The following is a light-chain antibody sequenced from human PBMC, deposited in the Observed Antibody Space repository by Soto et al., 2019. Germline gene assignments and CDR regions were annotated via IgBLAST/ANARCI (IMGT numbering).Light chain of an antibody. CDR2: GAS. CDR3: QQYGGSPPYT. V-gene: IGKV3-20*01. Sequence: EIVLTQSPGTLSLSPGERATLSCRASQSVSSSYLAWYQQNTGQAPRLLIYGASSRATGIPDRFSGSGSGTDLTLTISRPEPEGFAVYYCQQYGGSPPYTFGQGTKLEIK. CDR1: QSVSSSY. J-gene: IGKJ2*01.